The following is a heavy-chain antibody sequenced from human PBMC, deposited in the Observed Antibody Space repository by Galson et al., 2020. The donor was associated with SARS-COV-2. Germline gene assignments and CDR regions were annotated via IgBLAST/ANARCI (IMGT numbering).Heavy chain of an antibody. J-gene: IGHJ4*02. V-gene: IGHV3-33*01. CDR2: IFYDGSYK. Sequence: GESLKISCAASGFTFSDHAIHWVRQAPGKGLEWVAQIFYDGSYKYYGDSVKGRFTISRDSSKNMVYLQMNNLKVDDTAVYYCARDGQSSRGWAFDYWGQGTLLTVSS. D-gene: IGHD6-19*01. CDR1: GFTFSDHA. CDR3: ARDGQSSRGWAFDY.